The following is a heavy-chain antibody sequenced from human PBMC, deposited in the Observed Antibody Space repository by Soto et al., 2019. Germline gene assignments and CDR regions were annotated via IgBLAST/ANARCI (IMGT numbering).Heavy chain of an antibody. V-gene: IGHV4-59*01. D-gene: IGHD5-12*01. J-gene: IGHJ5*02. CDR3: ARGVATIGP. CDR1: GDSISSYY. Sequence: SGTLSLTRSVSGDSISSYYWSWIRQPPGKGLEWIGYIYYSGSTNYNPSFKSRVTISVDTPKNQFSLKLTSVTAADTAVYYCARGVATIGPWGQGTLVTVSS. CDR2: IYYSGST.